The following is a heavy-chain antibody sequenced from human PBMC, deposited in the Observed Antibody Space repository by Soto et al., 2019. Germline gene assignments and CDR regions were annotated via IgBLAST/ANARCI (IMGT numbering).Heavy chain of an antibody. Sequence: GASVKVSCKASGYTFTSYDINWVRQATGQGLEWMGWMNPNSGNTGYAQKFQGRVTMTRNTSISTAYMELSSLRSEDTAVYYCARVPGGCSSTSCYEYYFDYWGQGTLVTVSS. J-gene: IGHJ4*02. CDR1: GYTFTSYD. D-gene: IGHD2-2*01. CDR3: ARVPGGCSSTSCYEYYFDY. CDR2: MNPNSGNT. V-gene: IGHV1-8*01.